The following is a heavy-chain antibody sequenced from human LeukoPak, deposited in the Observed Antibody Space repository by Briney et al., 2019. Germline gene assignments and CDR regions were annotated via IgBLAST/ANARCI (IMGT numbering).Heavy chain of an antibody. D-gene: IGHD2-2*02. CDR2: ISSSSSYI. CDR1: GFTFSSYS. J-gene: IGHJ4*02. Sequence: PGGSLRLSCAASGFTFSSYSMNWVRQAPGKGLEWVSSISSSSSYIYYADSVKGRFTISRDNAKNSLYLQMNSLRAEDTAVYYCARELDRCSSTSCYRGNFDYWGQGTLVTVSS. V-gene: IGHV3-21*01. CDR3: ARELDRCSSTSCYRGNFDY.